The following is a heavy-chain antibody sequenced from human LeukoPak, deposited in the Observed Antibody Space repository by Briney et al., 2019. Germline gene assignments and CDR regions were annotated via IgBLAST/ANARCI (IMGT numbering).Heavy chain of an antibody. V-gene: IGHV1-69*13. CDR2: IIPIFGTA. D-gene: IGHD1-26*01. CDR3: ARGRGGSYYIDYFDY. CDR1: GGTFSSYA. J-gene: IGHJ4*02. Sequence: SVKVSCKASGGTFSSYAISWVRQAPGQGLEWMGGIIPIFGTANYAQKFQGKVTITADESTSTAYKELSSLRSEDTAVYYCARGRGGSYYIDYFDYWGQGTLVTVSS.